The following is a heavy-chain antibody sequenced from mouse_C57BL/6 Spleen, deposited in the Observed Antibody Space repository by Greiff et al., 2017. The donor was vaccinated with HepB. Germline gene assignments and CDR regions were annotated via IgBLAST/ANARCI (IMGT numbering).Heavy chain of an antibody. J-gene: IGHJ4*01. V-gene: IGHV5-9-1*02. CDR3: TREGYYDYYAMDY. CDR2: ISSGGDYI. D-gene: IGHD2-3*01. Sequence: EVKLMESGEGLVKPGGSLKLSCAASGFTFSSYAMSWVRQTPEKRLEWVAYISSGGDYIYYADTVKGRFTISRDNARNTLYLQMSSLKSEDTAMYYCTREGYYDYYAMDYWGQGTSVTVSS. CDR1: GFTFSSYA.